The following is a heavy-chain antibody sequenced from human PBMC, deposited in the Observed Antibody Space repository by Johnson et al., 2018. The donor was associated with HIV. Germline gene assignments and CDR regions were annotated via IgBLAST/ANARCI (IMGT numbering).Heavy chain of an antibody. CDR3: ARGRGALDV. J-gene: IGHJ3*01. CDR1: GFTFSNAW. D-gene: IGHD3-16*01. Sequence: VQLVESGGGLVKPGGSLRLSCAASGFTFSNAWMSWVRQAPGKGLEWVGRIKSKTDGGTTDYAAPVKGRFTISRDDSKNTRYLQMTSLRVDDTAVYYCARGRGALDVWGQGTTVTVSS. CDR2: IKSKTDGGTT. V-gene: IGHV3-15*01.